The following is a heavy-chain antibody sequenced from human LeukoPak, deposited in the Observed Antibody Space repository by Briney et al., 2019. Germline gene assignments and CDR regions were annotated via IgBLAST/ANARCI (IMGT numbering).Heavy chain of an antibody. D-gene: IGHD3-16*01. CDR2: INSDGSTA. Sequence: GGSLRLSCAASGFTFSDYWIHCVRQAPGKGLVWVSHINSDGSTATYADSVKGRLTISRDNAKNTVYLQMNSLGAEDTAVYFCARGGVGGFDYWGQGELVTVS. J-gene: IGHJ4*02. V-gene: IGHV3-74*01. CDR1: GFTFSDYW. CDR3: ARGGVGGFDY.